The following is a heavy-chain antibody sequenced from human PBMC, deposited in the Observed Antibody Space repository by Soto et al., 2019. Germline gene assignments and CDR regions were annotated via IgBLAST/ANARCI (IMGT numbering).Heavy chain of an antibody. Sequence: GESLNISCKGSGYSFTSYWISWVRQMPGKGLEWMGRIDPSDSYTNYSPSFQGHVTISADKSISTAYLQWSSLKASDTAMYYCARLRVDSSGYSILDVWGQGTTVTVSS. CDR2: IDPSDSYT. D-gene: IGHD3-22*01. CDR1: GYSFTSYW. CDR3: ARLRVDSSGYSILDV. V-gene: IGHV5-10-1*01. J-gene: IGHJ6*02.